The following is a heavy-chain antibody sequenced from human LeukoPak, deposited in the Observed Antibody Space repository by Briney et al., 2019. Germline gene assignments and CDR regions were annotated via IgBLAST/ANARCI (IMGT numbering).Heavy chain of an antibody. CDR3: TTDRELENFDY. D-gene: IGHD3-10*01. CDR1: AFTFSNAR. Sequence: GGSLRLSCAASAFTFSNARMSWVRPPHRKGLEWVGRIKSKTDGGTTDFAAPVKGRFTISRDDSKNTLYLQMNSLKTEDTAVYYCTTDRELENFDYWGQGTLVTVSS. V-gene: IGHV3-15*01. J-gene: IGHJ4*02. CDR2: IKSKTDGGTT.